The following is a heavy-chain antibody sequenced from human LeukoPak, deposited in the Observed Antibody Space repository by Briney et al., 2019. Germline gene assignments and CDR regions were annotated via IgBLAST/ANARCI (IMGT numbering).Heavy chain of an antibody. CDR2: ISYDGSNK. V-gene: IGHV3-30*18. Sequence: GRSLRLSCAASGFTFSSYGMHWVRQAPGKGLEWVAVISYDGSNKYYADSVKGRFTISRDNSKNTLYLQMNSLRAEDTAVYYCAKVTSPFKIFGVALDYWGQGTLVTVSS. CDR1: GFTFSSYG. D-gene: IGHD3-3*01. CDR3: AKVTSPFKIFGVALDY. J-gene: IGHJ4*02.